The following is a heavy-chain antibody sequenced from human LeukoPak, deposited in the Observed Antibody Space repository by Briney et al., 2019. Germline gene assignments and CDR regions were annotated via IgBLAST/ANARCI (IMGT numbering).Heavy chain of an antibody. J-gene: IGHJ4*02. Sequence: GALVKVSCKASGYTFTNYWIQWVRQAPGQGLEWVALINPNDGSTTYAHKFKGRVTMIRDTSTSTVYMDLSSLTSEDTAVYYCARAPRNSSTMLDYWGQGTLVTVSS. D-gene: IGHD6-13*01. CDR2: INPNDGST. V-gene: IGHV1-46*01. CDR3: ARAPRNSSTMLDY. CDR1: GYTFTNYW.